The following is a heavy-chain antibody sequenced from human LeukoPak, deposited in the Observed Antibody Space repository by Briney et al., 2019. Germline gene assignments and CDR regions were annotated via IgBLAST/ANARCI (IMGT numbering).Heavy chain of an antibody. V-gene: IGHV4-34*01. Sequence: SETLSLTCAVYGGFFSGYYWSWIRQSPGKGLEWIGEINPGGSTNYNPSLEGRVTISVDTSKNQFSLKVDSVTPADTAVYYCAREHCSGGDCTTFDYWGQGNLVTVSS. CDR2: INPGGST. CDR1: GGFFSGYY. J-gene: IGHJ4*02. CDR3: AREHCSGGDCTTFDY. D-gene: IGHD2-15*01.